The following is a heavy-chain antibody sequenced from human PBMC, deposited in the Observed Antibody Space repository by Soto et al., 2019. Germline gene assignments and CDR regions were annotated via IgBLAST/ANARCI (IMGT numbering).Heavy chain of an antibody. J-gene: IGHJ4*02. V-gene: IGHV3-23*01. CDR3: AYSESGYSYGLRI. CDR1: GLTFSTYA. D-gene: IGHD5-18*01. Sequence: EVHLLESGGDLVQPGGSLRLSCTASGLTFSTYAMSWVRQAPGKGLEWVSAIGGSGTGGRTYYADSVKGRFTISRDNSKNTVYLQMNSLRADDTAVYYCAYSESGYSYGLRIWGQGTLVTVSS. CDR2: IGGSGTGGRT.